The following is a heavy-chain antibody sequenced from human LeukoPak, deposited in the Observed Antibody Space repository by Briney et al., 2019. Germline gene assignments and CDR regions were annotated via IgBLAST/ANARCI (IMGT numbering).Heavy chain of an antibody. CDR2: ISSSSSYI. D-gene: IGHD3-22*01. CDR3: ARAVGYYDTSDYQYNWFDP. CDR1: GFTFSSYS. Sequence: GALRLSCAAPGFTFSSYSMNWVRQAPGKGLEWVSSISSSSSYIYYADSVKGRFTISRDNSKNTLYLQMNSLRVEGTAVYYCARAVGYYDTSDYQYNWFDPWGQGTLVTVSS. J-gene: IGHJ5*02. V-gene: IGHV3-21*01.